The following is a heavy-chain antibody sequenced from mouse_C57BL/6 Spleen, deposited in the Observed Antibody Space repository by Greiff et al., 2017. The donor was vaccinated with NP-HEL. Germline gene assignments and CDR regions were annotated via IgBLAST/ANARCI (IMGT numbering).Heavy chain of an antibody. CDR1: GYTFTDYY. J-gene: IGHJ2*01. V-gene: IGHV1-26*01. Sequence: VQLQQSGPELVKPGASVKISCKASGYTFTDYYMNWVKQSHGKSLEWIGDINPNNGGTSYNQKFKGKATLTVDKSSSTAYMELRSLTSEDSAVYYCARGGPGGFFDYWGQGTTLTVSS. CDR2: INPNNGGT. CDR3: ARGGPGGFFDY.